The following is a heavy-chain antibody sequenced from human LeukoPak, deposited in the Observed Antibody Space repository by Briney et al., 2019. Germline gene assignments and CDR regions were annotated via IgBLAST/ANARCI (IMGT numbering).Heavy chain of an antibody. CDR1: GTAISTYY. V-gene: IGHV4-59*08. J-gene: IGHJ4*03. D-gene: IGHD2-15*01. CDR2: LYYSGST. CDR3: ARAGSGYSFDY. Sequence: SETLSLTCTVSGTAISTYYWSWIRQPPGKGLEWVGYLYYSGSTSYNPSLKSRVTISVDTSKNQFSLRLSSVTAADTAVYYCARAGSGYSFDYWGQWTTVTVSS.